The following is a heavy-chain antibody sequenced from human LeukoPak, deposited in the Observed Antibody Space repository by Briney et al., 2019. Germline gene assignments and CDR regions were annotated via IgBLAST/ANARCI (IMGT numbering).Heavy chain of an antibody. D-gene: IGHD3-10*02. CDR2: TSSSDAGT. CDR3: AELGITMIGGV. V-gene: IGHV3-23*01. Sequence: GGSLRLSCAASGFTFSSYAMSWVRQAPGKGLEWVSATSSSDAGTYYAESVRGGFTISRDNSKNTLFLQMNSLRAEDTAVYYCAELGITMIGGVWGKGTTVTISS. CDR1: GFTFSSYA. J-gene: IGHJ6*04.